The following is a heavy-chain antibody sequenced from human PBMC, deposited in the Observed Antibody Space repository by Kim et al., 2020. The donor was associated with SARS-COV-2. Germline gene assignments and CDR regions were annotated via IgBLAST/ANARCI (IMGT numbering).Heavy chain of an antibody. V-gene: IGHV3-7*01. CDR2: DGSER. CDR3: AREWGY. J-gene: IGHJ4*02. D-gene: IGHD1-26*01. Sequence: DGSERSYLHSEKGRFTISRDNAKNSLYLQMNGLRADDTAVYYCAREWGYWGQGTLVTVSS.